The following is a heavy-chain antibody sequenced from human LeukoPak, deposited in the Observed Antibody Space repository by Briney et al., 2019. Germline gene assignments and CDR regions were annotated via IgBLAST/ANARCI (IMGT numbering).Heavy chain of an antibody. Sequence: GGSLRLSCAASGFTFTDYYMSWIRQAPGKGLEWLSYISSRGTTIYYPESVKGRFTISRDNAKNSLYLQMNSLKSEDTAVYYCATVSPYNWHYVEDSWGQGTLVTVSS. CDR2: ISSRGTTI. D-gene: IGHD1-7*01. CDR1: GFTFTDYY. J-gene: IGHJ4*02. V-gene: IGHV3-11*01. CDR3: ATVSPYNWHYVEDS.